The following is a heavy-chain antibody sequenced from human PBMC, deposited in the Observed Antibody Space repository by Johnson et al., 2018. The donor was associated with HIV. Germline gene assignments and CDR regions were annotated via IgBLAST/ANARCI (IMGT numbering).Heavy chain of an antibody. J-gene: IGHJ3*02. D-gene: IGHD3-22*01. CDR1: GFTFSMYD. CDR2: IGIAGDT. V-gene: IGHV3-13*01. Sequence: MHLVESGGGLVQPGGSLRLSCAASGFTFSMYDIHWVRQTTGKGLEWVSGIGIAGDTYYIDSVKGRFTISRENAKKSLYLQMNNLRAGDTAVYYWGRGIVVGLGALDSWGQGTTVTVSS. CDR3: GRGIVVGLGALDS.